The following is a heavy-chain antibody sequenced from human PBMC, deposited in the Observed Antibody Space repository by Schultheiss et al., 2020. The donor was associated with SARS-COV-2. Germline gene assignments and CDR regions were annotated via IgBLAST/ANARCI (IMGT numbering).Heavy chain of an antibody. CDR3: TTYDFWSGYWGLGY. V-gene: IGHV3-30*12. Sequence: GGSLRLSCAASGFTFSSYGMHWVRQAPGKGLEWVAVISYDGSNKYYADSVKGRFTISRDNSKNTLYLQMNSLKTEDTAVYYCTTYDFWSGYWGLGYWGQGTLVTVSS. D-gene: IGHD3-3*01. CDR2: ISYDGSNK. J-gene: IGHJ4*02. CDR1: GFTFSSYG.